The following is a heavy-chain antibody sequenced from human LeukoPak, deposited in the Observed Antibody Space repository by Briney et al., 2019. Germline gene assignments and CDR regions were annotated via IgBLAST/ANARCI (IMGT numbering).Heavy chain of an antibody. CDR2: IHYSGST. J-gene: IGHJ4*02. D-gene: IGHD3-22*01. V-gene: IGHV4-59*01. CDR3: ARWGYFDSSAYFVVDY. CDR1: GGSISRYY. Sequence: SGTLSLTCAVSGGSISRYYWNWIRQPPGERLEWIGWIHYSGSTAYNPSLESRVTMSVDTSKNHISPKMTSVTAADTATYYCARWGYFDSSAYFVVDYWGQGVLVTVSS.